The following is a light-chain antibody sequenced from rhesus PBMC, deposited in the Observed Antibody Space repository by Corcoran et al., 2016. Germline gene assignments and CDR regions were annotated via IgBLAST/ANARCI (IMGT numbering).Light chain of an antibody. J-gene: IGKJ4*01. CDR2: DAS. CDR3: QQYSDWPPLT. Sequence: EIVLTQSPGTLSLSPGERATLSCRASPSASSSLAWYQQNPGQTPRLLILDASSRATGIPDRFSGRRTGTGFTLTISSLEPEDVGVYYFQQYSDWPPLTFGGGTKVELK. CDR1: PSASSS. V-gene: IGKV3-17*01.